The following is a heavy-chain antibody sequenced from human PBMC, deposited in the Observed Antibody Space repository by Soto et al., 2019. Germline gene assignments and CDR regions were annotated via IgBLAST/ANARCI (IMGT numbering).Heavy chain of an antibody. V-gene: IGHV3-30*09. Sequence: GRSLILSCAASGFTFSSYAMSWVRQAPGKGLEWVAVISDDGSNKYYADSVKVRFAVSRDNSNVTLYLQMDSLRVEDTAIYYCTTHEEGAPWAGGFDSWGQGTLVTVSS. CDR2: ISDDGSNK. CDR3: TTHEEGAPWAGGFDS. J-gene: IGHJ5*01. CDR1: GFTFSSYA. D-gene: IGHD1-26*01.